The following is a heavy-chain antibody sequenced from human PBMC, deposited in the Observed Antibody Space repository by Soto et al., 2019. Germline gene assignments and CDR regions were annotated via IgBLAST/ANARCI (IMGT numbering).Heavy chain of an antibody. J-gene: IGHJ4*02. Sequence: ASVKVSCKASGYTFSDYYLHWLRQAPGQGLEWMGWISPKSGGTHYAPKFEGRVTLTKDTSISTAFMELSRLTSDDTAVYYCARGNRTQLWFANAYWGQGNLVTVSS. CDR3: ARGNRTQLWFANAY. CDR2: ISPKSGGT. CDR1: GYTFSDYY. V-gene: IGHV1-2*02. D-gene: IGHD3-10*01.